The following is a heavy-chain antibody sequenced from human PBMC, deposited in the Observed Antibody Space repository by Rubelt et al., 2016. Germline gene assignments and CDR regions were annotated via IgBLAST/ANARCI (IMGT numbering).Heavy chain of an antibody. CDR2: INPNSRNT. CDR3: ARMVNDFWSGYHNWFDP. CDR1: GYTFTSYD. J-gene: IGHJ5*02. D-gene: IGHD3-3*01. V-gene: IGHV1-8*01. Sequence: QVQLVQSGAEVKKPGASVKVSCKASGYTFTSYDINWVRQATGQGLEGMGWINPNSRNTGHAQKFQGRVTMTRNPSLSTAYMELSSLRSEDTAVYYCARMVNDFWSGYHNWFDPWGQGTLVTVSS.